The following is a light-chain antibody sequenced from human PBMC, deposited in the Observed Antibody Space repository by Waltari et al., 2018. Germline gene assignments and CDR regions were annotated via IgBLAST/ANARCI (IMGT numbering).Light chain of an antibody. Sequence: QSVLTQPPSVSAAPGPKVPIPCSGSTSNIGNNYVSWYQQFPGEAPKVLIYGNDKRTTGIPDRFSGSKSGTSATLDITGLQTGDEAVYYCGTWDNTLSAVFGGGTKVTVL. J-gene: IGLJ2*01. CDR1: TSNIGNNY. V-gene: IGLV1-51*02. CDR3: GTWDNTLSAV. CDR2: GND.